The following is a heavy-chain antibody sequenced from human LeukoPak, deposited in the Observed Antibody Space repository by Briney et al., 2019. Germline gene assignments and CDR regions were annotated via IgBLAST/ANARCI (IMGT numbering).Heavy chain of an antibody. CDR3: ARDPRIVGAPSFDY. CDR2: ISYDGSNK. CDR1: GFTFSSYA. J-gene: IGHJ4*02. V-gene: IGHV3-30*01. Sequence: PTGGSLRLSCAASGFTFSSYAMHWVRQAPGKGLEWVAVISYDGSNKYYADSVKGRFTISRDNSKNTLYLQMNSLRAEDTAVYYCARDPRIVGAPSFDYWGQGTLVTVSS. D-gene: IGHD1-26*01.